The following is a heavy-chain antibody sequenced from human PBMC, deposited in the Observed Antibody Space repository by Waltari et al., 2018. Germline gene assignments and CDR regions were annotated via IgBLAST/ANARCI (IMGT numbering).Heavy chain of an antibody. CDR2: IYYSGST. CDR1: GGSIRSSSYY. V-gene: IGHV4-39*01. Sequence: QLQLQESGPGLVKPSETLSLTCTVSGGSIRSSSYYWGWIRQPPGKGRGWIGSIYYSGSTYYNPSLKSRVTISVDTSKNQFSLKLSSVTAADTAVYYCARLSARAPPDYWGQGTLVTVSS. D-gene: IGHD6-6*01. J-gene: IGHJ4*02. CDR3: ARLSARAPPDY.